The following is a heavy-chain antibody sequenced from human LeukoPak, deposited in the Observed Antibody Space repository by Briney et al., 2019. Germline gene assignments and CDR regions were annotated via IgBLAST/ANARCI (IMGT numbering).Heavy chain of an antibody. Sequence: GGSLRLSCAASGFTFSSYAMSWVRQAPGMGLEWVSAISRGDDSPKYNTKYADSVTGRFTISRDNSQDTLYLQMNSLRTEDSAVYYCNSYLYFGSKIFDYWGQGTLVTVAA. D-gene: IGHD3-10*01. CDR3: NSYLYFGSKIFDY. CDR2: ISRGDDSPKYNT. V-gene: IGHV3-23*01. J-gene: IGHJ4*02. CDR1: GFTFSSYA.